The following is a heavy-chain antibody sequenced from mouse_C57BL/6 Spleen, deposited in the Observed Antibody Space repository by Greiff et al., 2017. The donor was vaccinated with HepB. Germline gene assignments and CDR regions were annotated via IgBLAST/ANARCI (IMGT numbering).Heavy chain of an antibody. Sequence: QVQLKESGAELVRPGTSVKVSCKASGYAFTNYLIEWVKQRPGQGLEWIGVINPGSGGTNYNEKFKGKATLTADKSSSTAYMQLSSLTSEDSAVYFCARNYDYDVDAMDYWGQGTSVTVSS. D-gene: IGHD2-4*01. CDR2: INPGSGGT. CDR3: ARNYDYDVDAMDY. V-gene: IGHV1-54*01. CDR1: GYAFTNYL. J-gene: IGHJ4*01.